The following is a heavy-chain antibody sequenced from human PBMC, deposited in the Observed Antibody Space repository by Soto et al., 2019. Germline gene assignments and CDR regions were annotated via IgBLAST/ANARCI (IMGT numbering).Heavy chain of an antibody. Sequence: GGSLRLSCAASGFTFSNAWMSWVRQAPGKGLEWVGRIKSKTDGGTRDYAAPVKGRFTISSDASKNTLYLQMNSLKTVDTAVYYFTTDADLWIEYYFDYWGQGTLVTVSS. V-gene: IGHV3-15*01. CDR1: GFTFSNAW. CDR3: TTDADLWIEYYFDY. D-gene: IGHD5-12*01. J-gene: IGHJ4*02. CDR2: IKSKTDGGTR.